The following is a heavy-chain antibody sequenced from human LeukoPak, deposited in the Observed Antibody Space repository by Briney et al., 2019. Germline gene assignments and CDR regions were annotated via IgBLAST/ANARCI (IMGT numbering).Heavy chain of an antibody. CDR1: GYTFTGYY. J-gene: IGHJ4*02. Sequence: ASVRVSCKASGYTFTGYYLHWVRQAPGQGLEWMGRINPSSGGTNYAQKFQGRVTMTRDTSISTVYMELSRLRFDDTAVYYCAREGSGSYAGFDYWGQGTLVTVSS. CDR3: AREGSGSYAGFDY. CDR2: INPSSGGT. V-gene: IGHV1-2*06. D-gene: IGHD1-26*01.